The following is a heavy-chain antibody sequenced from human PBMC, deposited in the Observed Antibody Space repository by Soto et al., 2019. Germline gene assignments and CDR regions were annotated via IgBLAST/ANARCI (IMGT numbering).Heavy chain of an antibody. J-gene: IGHJ6*02. CDR3: ARGEYDYGMDV. Sequence: QVQLQESGPGLVKPSETLSLTCTVSGGSISSYYWSWIRQPPGKGLEWIGYIYYSGSTNYNPPLTRRVTTSVDTSKNQFSLKLSSVTAADTAVYYCARGEYDYGMDVWGQGTTVTVSS. CDR1: GGSISSYY. CDR2: IYYSGST. V-gene: IGHV4-59*01.